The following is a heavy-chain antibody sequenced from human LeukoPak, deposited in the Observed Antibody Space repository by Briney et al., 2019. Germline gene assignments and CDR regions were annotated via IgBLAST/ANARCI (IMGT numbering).Heavy chain of an antibody. CDR2: ISYDGGNK. J-gene: IGHJ4*02. V-gene: IGHV3-30*18. Sequence: PGRSLRLSCAASGFTFSSYGMHWVRQAPGKGLEWVAVISYDGGNKYYADSVKGRFTISRDNSKNTLYLQMNSLRAEDTAVYYCAKDGGTRGYSGYDFYGFDYWGQGTLVTVSS. D-gene: IGHD5-12*01. CDR3: AKDGGTRGYSGYDFYGFDY. CDR1: GFTFSSYG.